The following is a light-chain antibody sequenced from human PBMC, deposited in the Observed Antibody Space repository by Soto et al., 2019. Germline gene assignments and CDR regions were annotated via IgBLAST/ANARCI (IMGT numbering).Light chain of an antibody. CDR1: TSDVGAYNY. V-gene: IGLV2-14*01. J-gene: IGLJ1*01. CDR3: SSNTSSSSPFV. Sequence: QSVLTQPASVSGSPGQSITISCTGSTSDVGAYNYVSWYKHHPGQAPQLMIYEVSNRPSGVSNRFSGSKSGNTASLTISGLQADDAGDYYCSSNTSSSSPFVFGTGTKLTVL. CDR2: EVS.